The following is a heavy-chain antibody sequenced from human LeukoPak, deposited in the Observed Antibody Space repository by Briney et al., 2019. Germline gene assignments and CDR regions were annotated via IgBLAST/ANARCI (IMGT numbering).Heavy chain of an antibody. V-gene: IGHV3-30*02. D-gene: IGHD4/OR15-4a*01. Sequence: PGGSLRLSCAASGFTFSSYGMHWVRQAPGKGLERVAFIRYDGSRKYYADSVKGRFTISRDNSKNTLYLQMNGLRAEDTAMYYCAKVSLNMVNDAFDIWGQGTMVSVSS. CDR2: IRYDGSRK. CDR1: GFTFSSYG. CDR3: AKVSLNMVNDAFDI. J-gene: IGHJ3*02.